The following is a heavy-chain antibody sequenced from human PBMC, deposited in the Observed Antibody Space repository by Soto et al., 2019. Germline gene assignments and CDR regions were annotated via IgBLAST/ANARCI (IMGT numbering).Heavy chain of an antibody. V-gene: IGHV4-31*03. Sequence: SETLSLTCTVSGGSISSGGYYWSWIRQHPGKGLEWIGYIYYSGSTYYNPSLKSRVTISVDTSKNQFSLKLSSVTAADTAVYYCARRYGGNFDYWGQRTLDTGSS. CDR2: IYYSGST. D-gene: IGHD2-15*01. CDR1: GGSISSGGYY. J-gene: IGHJ4*02. CDR3: ARRYGGNFDY.